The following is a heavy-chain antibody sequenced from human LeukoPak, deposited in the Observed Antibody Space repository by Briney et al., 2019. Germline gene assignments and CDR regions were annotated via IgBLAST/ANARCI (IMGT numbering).Heavy chain of an antibody. CDR3: ASYDFWSGYYWDY. D-gene: IGHD3-3*01. Sequence: ASVKVSCKASGYIFTGYYVNWVRQAPGQGIEWMVWINSNSGGTNYAQKFQGRVTMARDTSISTAYMELSRLRSDDTAVYYCASYDFWSGYYWDYWGQGTLVTVSS. CDR2: INSNSGGT. CDR1: GYIFTGYY. V-gene: IGHV1-2*02. J-gene: IGHJ4*02.